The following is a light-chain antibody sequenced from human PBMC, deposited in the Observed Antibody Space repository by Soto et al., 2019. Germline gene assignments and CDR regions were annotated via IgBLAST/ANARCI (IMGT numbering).Light chain of an antibody. V-gene: IGKV4-1*01. J-gene: IGKJ2*01. Sequence: DIVMTQFPDSLAVSLGERATINCKSRQSVLYSSNNKNYLAWYQQKPGQPPKLLIYWASTRESGVPDRFSGSGSGTDFTLTISSLQAEDVAVYYCQQYYSTPYTFGQGTNLEIK. CDR1: QSVLYSSNNKNY. CDR2: WAS. CDR3: QQYYSTPYT.